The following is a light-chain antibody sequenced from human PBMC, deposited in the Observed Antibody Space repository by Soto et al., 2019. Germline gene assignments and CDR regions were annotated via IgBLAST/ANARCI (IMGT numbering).Light chain of an antibody. Sequence: DIQMTQSPSSLSASVGDRVTITCRASQGIRNYLAWYQQIPGKVPKLLISAASTLQSGVPSRFSGSRAVTDYTLPISSLHPEVVATYYCQKYTNVPAFGGGTKVDIK. J-gene: IGKJ4*01. CDR2: AAS. V-gene: IGKV1-27*01. CDR1: QGIRNY. CDR3: QKYTNVPA.